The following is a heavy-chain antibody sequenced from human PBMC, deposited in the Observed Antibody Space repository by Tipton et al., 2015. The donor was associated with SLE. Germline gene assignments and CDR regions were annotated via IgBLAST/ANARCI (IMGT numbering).Heavy chain of an antibody. CDR3: ARHSAFDY. CDR2: IYHSGST. V-gene: IGHV4-39*01. CDR1: GGSISSSSYY. Sequence: TLSLTCTVSGGSISSSSYYWGWIRQPPGKGLEWIGSIYHSGSTYYNPSLKSRVTISVDTSKNQFSLKLSSVTAADTAVYYCARHSAFDYWGRGTLVTVSS. J-gene: IGHJ4*02.